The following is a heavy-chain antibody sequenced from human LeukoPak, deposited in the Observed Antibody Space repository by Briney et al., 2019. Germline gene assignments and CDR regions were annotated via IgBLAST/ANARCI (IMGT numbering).Heavy chain of an antibody. Sequence: GGSLRPSCAASGFTFTDYWMTWVRQVPGKGLKWVANINRAGIESYYVDSVKGRFTISRDNAEKSLYLQMDSLRVDDTAVYYCARVGTWELQRVFDNWGQGTLVTVSS. CDR2: INRAGIES. J-gene: IGHJ4*02. CDR1: GFTFTDYW. D-gene: IGHD1-26*01. V-gene: IGHV3-7*01. CDR3: ARVGTWELQRVFDN.